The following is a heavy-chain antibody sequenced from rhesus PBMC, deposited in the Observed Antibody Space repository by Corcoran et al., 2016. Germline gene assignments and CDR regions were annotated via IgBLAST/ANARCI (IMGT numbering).Heavy chain of an antibody. D-gene: IGHD3-34*01. CDR1: GYSISSGYD. Sequence: QVQLQESGPGVVKPSETLSLTCAVSGYSISSGYDWSWIRQPPGKGLEWIGYIYGSSGSTNYNPSLKNRVTILKDTSKNQFSLKLRSVTAADTAVYYCARERGDYYAYYFDYWGQGVLVTVSS. CDR2: IYGSSGST. J-gene: IGHJ4*01. V-gene: IGHV4-76*01. CDR3: ARERGDYYAYYFDY.